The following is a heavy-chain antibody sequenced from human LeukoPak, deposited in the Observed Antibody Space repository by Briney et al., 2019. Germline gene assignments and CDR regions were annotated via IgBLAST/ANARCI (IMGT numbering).Heavy chain of an antibody. CDR1: GFTFSDYY. CDR3: ARGSPGEPEYYWYFDL. D-gene: IGHD7-27*01. V-gene: IGHV3-11*01. CDR2: ISSSGSTI. Sequence: PGGSLRLSCAASGFTFSDYYMSWIRQAPGKGLEWVSYISSSGSTIYYADSVKGRFTISRDNAKNSLYLQMTSLRAEGTAVYYCARGSPGEPEYYWYFDLWGRGTLVTVSS. J-gene: IGHJ2*01.